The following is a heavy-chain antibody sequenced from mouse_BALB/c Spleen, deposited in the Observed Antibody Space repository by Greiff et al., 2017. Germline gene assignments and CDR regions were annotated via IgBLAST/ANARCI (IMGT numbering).Heavy chain of an antibody. D-gene: IGHD2-3*01. CDR2: IHYSGST. CDR1: GYSITSGYS. CDR3: ARNDGYYPYWYFDV. J-gene: IGHJ1*01. Sequence: DVKLVESGPDLVKPSQSLSLTCTVTGYSITSGYSWHWIRQFPGNKLEWMGYIHYSGSTNYNPSLKSRISITRDTSKNQFFLQLNSVTTEDTATYYCARNDGYYPYWYFDVWGAGTTVTVSS. V-gene: IGHV3-1*02.